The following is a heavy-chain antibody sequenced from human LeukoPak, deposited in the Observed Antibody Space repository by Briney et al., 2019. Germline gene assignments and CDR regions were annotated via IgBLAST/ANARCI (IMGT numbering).Heavy chain of an antibody. D-gene: IGHD3-10*01. CDR2: INPSSGAT. V-gene: IGHV1-2*02. Sequence: ASVKASCKSSGSTFNYYYMHWVRQAPGQGLEWMGWINPSSGATNYAQKFQGRVTMTRDTSVSTAYMELTRLRSDDSAVFYCIRGPGHYFDYWGQGTVVTVPS. CDR3: IRGPGHYFDY. J-gene: IGHJ4*02. CDR1: GSTFNYYY.